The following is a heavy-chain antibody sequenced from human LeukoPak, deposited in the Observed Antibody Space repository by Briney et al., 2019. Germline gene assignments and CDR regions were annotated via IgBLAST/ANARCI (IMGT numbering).Heavy chain of an antibody. CDR3: AREITGYLGAFDY. J-gene: IGHJ4*02. V-gene: IGHV4-59*01. Sequence: SATLSLTCTVSGGSISSYSWSWIRQPPGKGLEWIGYIYYSGSTNYNPSLKSRVTISVDTSKNQFSLKLSSVTAADTAVYYCAREITGYLGAFDYWGQGTLVTVSS. CDR2: IYYSGST. CDR1: GGSISSYS. D-gene: IGHD1-20*01.